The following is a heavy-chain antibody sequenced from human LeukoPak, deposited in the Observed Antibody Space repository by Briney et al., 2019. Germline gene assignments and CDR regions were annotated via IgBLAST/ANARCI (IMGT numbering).Heavy chain of an antibody. CDR2: ISGTGGTT. J-gene: IGHJ3*02. V-gene: IGHV3-23*01. CDR1: GFTFSSYG. CDR3: ARDVTTMILVNDAFDI. Sequence: GGSLRLSCAASGFTFSSYGMSWVRQAPGKGLEWVSAISGTGGTTYYADSVKGRFTISRDNSKNTLYLQMNSLRAEDTAVYYCARDVTTMILVNDAFDIWGQGTMVTVSS. D-gene: IGHD3-22*01.